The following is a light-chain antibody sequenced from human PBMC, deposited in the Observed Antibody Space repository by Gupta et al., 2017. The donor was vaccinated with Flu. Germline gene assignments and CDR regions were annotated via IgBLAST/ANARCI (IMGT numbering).Light chain of an antibody. CDR1: SSNIGAGYD. J-gene: IGLJ1*01. Sequence: QSVLTQPPSVSGAPGQRLTISCTGSSSNIGAGYDVHWYQQLPGTAPKLLIYGNSNRPSGVPDRFSGSKSGTSASLAIPGLQAEDEADYYCQSYDSSLSGSDVFGTGTKVTVL. CDR3: QSYDSSLSGSDV. CDR2: GNS. V-gene: IGLV1-40*01.